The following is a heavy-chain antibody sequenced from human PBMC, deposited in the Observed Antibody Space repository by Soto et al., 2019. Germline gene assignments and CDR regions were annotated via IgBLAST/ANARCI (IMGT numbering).Heavy chain of an antibody. CDR1: GFTFSSYW. V-gene: IGHV3-74*01. J-gene: IGHJ4*02. D-gene: IGHD3-10*02. CDR2: IKSDGSGT. CDR3: ARGAGVRYVGNRDLGRH. Sequence: EVQLVESGGGLVQPGESLTLSCAASGFTFSSYWMHWVRQAPGKGLVWVSRIKSDGSGTYYADSVKGRLTISRDNAKNTIYLQVRSLRVDDTAVYFCARGAGVRYVGNRDLGRHWGQGAVVAVSS.